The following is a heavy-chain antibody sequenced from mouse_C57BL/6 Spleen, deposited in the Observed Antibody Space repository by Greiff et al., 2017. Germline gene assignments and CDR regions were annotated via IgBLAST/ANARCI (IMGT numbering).Heavy chain of an antibody. CDR2: IHPNSGST. J-gene: IGHJ2*01. Sequence: QVQLQQPGAELVKPGASVKLSCKASGYTFTSYWMHWVKQRPGQGLEWIGMIHPNSGSTNYNEKFKSKATLTVDKSSSTAYMQLSSLTSEDSAVYYCARALGWLPYFDYWGQGTTLTVSS. CDR1: GYTFTSYW. D-gene: IGHD2-3*01. V-gene: IGHV1-64*01. CDR3: ARALGWLPYFDY.